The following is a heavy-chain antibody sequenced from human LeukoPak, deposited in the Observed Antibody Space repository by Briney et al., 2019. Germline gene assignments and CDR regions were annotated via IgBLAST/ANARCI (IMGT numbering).Heavy chain of an antibody. J-gene: IGHJ4*02. V-gene: IGHV3-74*01. CDR2: INSDGSST. CDR1: GFTFSSYA. CDR3: ARVGRVSGSYSGGHDY. Sequence: GGSLRLSCAASGFTFSSYAMSWVRQAPGKGLVWVSRINSDGSSTSYADSVKGRFTISRDNAKNTLYLQMNSLRAEDTAVYYCARVGRVSGSYSGGHDYWGQGTLVTVSS. D-gene: IGHD1-26*01.